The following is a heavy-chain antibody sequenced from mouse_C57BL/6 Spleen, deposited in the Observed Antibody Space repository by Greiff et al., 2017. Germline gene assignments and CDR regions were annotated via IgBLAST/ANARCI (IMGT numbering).Heavy chain of an antibody. CDR3: ARDYTLYYYAMDY. D-gene: IGHD2-12*01. Sequence: EVHLVESGPGLVQPSQSLSLTCSVTGYSITSGYYWNWIRQFPGNKLEWMGYISYDGSNNYNPSLKNRISITRDTSKNQFFLKLNSVTTEDTATYYCARDYTLYYYAMDYWGQGTSVTVSS. CDR2: ISYDGSN. J-gene: IGHJ4*01. CDR1: GYSITSGYY. V-gene: IGHV3-6*01.